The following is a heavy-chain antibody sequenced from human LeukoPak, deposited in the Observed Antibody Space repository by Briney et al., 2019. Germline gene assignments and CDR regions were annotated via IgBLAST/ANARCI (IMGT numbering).Heavy chain of an antibody. CDR1: GFNFISYS. J-gene: IGHJ4*02. D-gene: IGHD2-2*01. Sequence: GGSLRLSCAASGFNFISYSMSWVRQAPGKGLEWVSVIRGSGVSTYYADSVKGRFTISRDNSKNTLYLQMNNLRAEDTAIYYCAKRQGSSASCYDYWGQGTLVTVSS. V-gene: IGHV3-23*01. CDR3: AKRQGSSASCYDY. CDR2: IRGSGVST.